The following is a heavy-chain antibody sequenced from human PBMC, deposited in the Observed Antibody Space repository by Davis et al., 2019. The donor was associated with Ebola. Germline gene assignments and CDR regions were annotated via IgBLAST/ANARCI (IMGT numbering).Heavy chain of an antibody. Sequence: SQTLSLTCPVYGASFSGYYWSWIRPPPGNGLEWIGALNPSGTTNYNPSLKSRVTISVDTSKNQFSLKLSSVTAADTAVYYCARVVGATTGWFDPWGQGTLVTVSS. D-gene: IGHD1-26*01. CDR3: ARVVGATTGWFDP. J-gene: IGHJ5*02. CDR1: GASFSGYY. V-gene: IGHV4-34*01. CDR2: LNPSGTT.